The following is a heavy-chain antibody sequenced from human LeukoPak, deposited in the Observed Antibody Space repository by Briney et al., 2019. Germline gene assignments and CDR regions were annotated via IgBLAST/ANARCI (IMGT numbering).Heavy chain of an antibody. CDR2: IIPRLGTT. Sequence: SVKVSCKASGGTFNSYAINWVRQAPGQGLEWMGGIIPRLGTTKYIEKFQGRITITTDESTTTAYMELTGLRSEDTAVYYCAADGTDWGQGTLVTVSS. CDR1: GGTFNSYA. V-gene: IGHV1-69*05. CDR3: AADGTD. J-gene: IGHJ4*02.